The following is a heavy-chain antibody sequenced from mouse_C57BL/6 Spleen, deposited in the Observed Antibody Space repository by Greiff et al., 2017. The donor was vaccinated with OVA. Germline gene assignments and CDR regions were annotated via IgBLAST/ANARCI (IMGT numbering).Heavy chain of an antibody. D-gene: IGHD2-4*01. CDR2: INPNNGGT. CDR1: GYTFTDYN. V-gene: IGHV1-18*01. CDR3: ARYDYGGYYAMDY. J-gene: IGHJ4*01. Sequence: VQLQQSGPELVKPGASVKIPCKASGYTFTDYNMDWVKQSHGKSLEWIGDINPNNGGTIYNQKFKGKATLTVDKSSSTAYMELRSLTSEDTAVYYCARYDYGGYYAMDYWGQGTSVTVSS.